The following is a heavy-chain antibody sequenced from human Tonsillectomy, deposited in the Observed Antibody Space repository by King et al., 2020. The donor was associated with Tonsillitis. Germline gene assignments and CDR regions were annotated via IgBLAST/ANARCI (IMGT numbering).Heavy chain of an antibody. CDR2: ISYDGSNK. D-gene: IGHD6-13*01. V-gene: IGHV3-30-3*01. J-gene: IGHJ4*02. CDR1: GFTFSSYA. CDR3: ARDQGPPDSSSWFLDY. Sequence: VQLVESGGGVVQPGRSLRLSCAASGFTFSSYAMHWVRQAPGKGLEWVAVISYDGSNKYYADSVKGRFTISRDNSKNTLYLQMNSLRAEDTAVYYCARDQGPPDSSSWFLDYWGQGTLVTVSS.